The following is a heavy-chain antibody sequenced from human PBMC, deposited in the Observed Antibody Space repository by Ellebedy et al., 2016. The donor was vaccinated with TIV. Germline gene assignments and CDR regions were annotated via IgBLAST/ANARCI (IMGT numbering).Heavy chain of an antibody. CDR2: ISANNGDT. CDR1: GYTFTKYG. D-gene: IGHD5-12*01. Sequence: ASVKVSCKASGYTFTKYGISRVRQAPGQGLEWMGWISANNGDTNYAQKFQDRVTLTTDTSTSIAYMELRSLRSDDTAVYYCARDATGHYGYDFFDSWGQGTLVTVSS. CDR3: ARDATGHYGYDFFDS. J-gene: IGHJ5*01. V-gene: IGHV1-18*04.